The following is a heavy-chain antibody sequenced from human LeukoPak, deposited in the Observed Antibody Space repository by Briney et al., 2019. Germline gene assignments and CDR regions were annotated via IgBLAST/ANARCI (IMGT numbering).Heavy chain of an antibody. CDR3: AVKDAHGRYDY. CDR2: IIPLSDTP. J-gene: IGHJ4*02. Sequence: GASVKVSCKASGYTFTGYYMHWVRQAPGQGLEWMGGIIPLSDTPNYAQKFQGRVTITTDASTSTAYMELSSLRSEDTAAYFCAVKDAHGRYDYWGQGTLVTVSS. CDR1: GYTFTGYY. D-gene: IGHD1-26*01. V-gene: IGHV1-69*05.